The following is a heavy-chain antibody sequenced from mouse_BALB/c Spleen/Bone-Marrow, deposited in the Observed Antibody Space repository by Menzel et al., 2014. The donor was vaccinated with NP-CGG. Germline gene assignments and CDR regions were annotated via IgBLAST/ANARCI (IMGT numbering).Heavy chain of an antibody. V-gene: IGHV1-7*01. Sequence: VQLQQSGAELAKPGASVKMSCKASGYTFTSYWMHWVKQRPGQGLEWIGYINPSTGYTEYNQKFKDKATLTADKSSSTAYMQLSSLTSEDSAVYYCARGGLAGAWFAYWGQGTLVTVSA. CDR3: ARGGLAGAWFAY. D-gene: IGHD1-1*02. J-gene: IGHJ3*01. CDR1: GYTFTSYW. CDR2: INPSTGYT.